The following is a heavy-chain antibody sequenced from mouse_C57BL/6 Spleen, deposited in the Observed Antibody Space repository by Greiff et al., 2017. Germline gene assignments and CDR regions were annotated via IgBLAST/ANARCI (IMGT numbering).Heavy chain of an antibody. CDR1: GYTFTSYW. D-gene: IGHD1-1*01. CDR2: IDPSDSDT. CDR3: ARDYYGSGYAMDY. J-gene: IGHJ4*01. Sequence: QVQLQQPGAELVRPGSSVKLSCKASGYTFTSYWMHWVKQRPIQGLEWIGNIDPSDSDTHYNQKFKDKATLTVDKSSSTAYMQLSSLTSEDSAVYYCARDYYGSGYAMDYWGQGTSVTVSS. V-gene: IGHV1-52*01.